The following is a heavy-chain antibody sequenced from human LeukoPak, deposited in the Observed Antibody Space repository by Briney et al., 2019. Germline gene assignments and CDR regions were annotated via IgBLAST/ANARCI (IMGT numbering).Heavy chain of an antibody. CDR1: GFTFSSYA. J-gene: IGHJ4*02. CDR2: ISGSDGST. CDR3: AKDNPLDY. D-gene: IGHD1-14*01. V-gene: IGHV3-23*01. Sequence: GGSLRLSCAASGFTFSSYAMSWVRQAPGKGLECVSSISGSDGSTYYADSVKGRFTISRDNSKNTLYLQMNSLRTEDTALYYCAKDNPLDYWGQGTLVIVSS.